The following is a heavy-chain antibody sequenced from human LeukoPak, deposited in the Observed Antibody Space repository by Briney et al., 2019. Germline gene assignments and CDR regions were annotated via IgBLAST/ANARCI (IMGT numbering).Heavy chain of an antibody. Sequence: PGGSLRLSCAASGFTLSSYSMNWVRQAPGKGLEWVSFISSSSSYIHYVDSVKGRFTISRDNAKNSLYLQMNSLRAEDTAVYYCAKLGEQQLDDAFDIWGQGTMVTVSS. J-gene: IGHJ3*02. CDR3: AKLGEQQLDDAFDI. CDR2: ISSSSSYI. CDR1: GFTLSSYS. V-gene: IGHV3-21*01. D-gene: IGHD6-13*01.